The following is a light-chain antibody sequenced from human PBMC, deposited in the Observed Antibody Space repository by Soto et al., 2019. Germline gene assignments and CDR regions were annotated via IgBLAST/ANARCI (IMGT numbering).Light chain of an antibody. V-gene: IGKV3-20*01. CDR3: QQYGSSPRT. CDR1: QSVSSSY. J-gene: IGKJ1*01. Sequence: EIVVTQSPGTLSLSPGERATLSCRASQSVSSSYLAWYQQKPGQAPRLLIYGASSRATGIPDRFSGSGSGTDFTITISRLEPEDFAVYYCQQYGSSPRTFGQGTKVEIK. CDR2: GAS.